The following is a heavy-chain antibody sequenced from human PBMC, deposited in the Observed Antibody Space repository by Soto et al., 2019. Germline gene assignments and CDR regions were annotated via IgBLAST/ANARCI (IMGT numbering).Heavy chain of an antibody. D-gene: IGHD2-21*02. CDR3: ARLKVTGRNYFGY. CDR2: IYNNGST. V-gene: IGHV4-61*03. J-gene: IGHJ4*02. CDR1: GDSVSNNNYY. Sequence: QVQLQESGPGLVKPSETLSLTCTVSGDSVSNNNYYWSWIRQPPAKGLEWIGYIYNNGSTTYNPSLRSRVTISVDTSKNHFSLKLTSVTAADTAVYYCARLKVTGRNYFGYWGQGTLVTVSS.